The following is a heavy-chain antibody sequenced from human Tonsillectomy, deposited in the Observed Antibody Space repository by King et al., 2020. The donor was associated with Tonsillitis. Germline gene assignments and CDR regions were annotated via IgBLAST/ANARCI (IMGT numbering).Heavy chain of an antibody. Sequence: VQLVESGGGVVQPGRSLRLSCAASGFTFSSYGMHWVRQAPGKGLEWVAIISYDGINKYYADSVKGRFTISRDNSKNTLYVQMNSLRAEDTAVYYCARGYSYGVNAFDIWGQGTMVTVSS. J-gene: IGHJ3*02. CDR3: ARGYSYGVNAFDI. CDR1: GFTFSSYG. D-gene: IGHD5-18*01. V-gene: IGHV3-30*03. CDR2: ISYDGINK.